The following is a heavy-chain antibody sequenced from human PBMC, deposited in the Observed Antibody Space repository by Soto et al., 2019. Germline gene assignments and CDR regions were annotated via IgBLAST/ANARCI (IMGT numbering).Heavy chain of an antibody. J-gene: IGHJ5*02. V-gene: IGHV3-21*01. CDR2: ISSSSSYI. D-gene: IGHD6-19*01. CDR1: GFTFSSYS. CDR3: ARDSVAGHNWFDP. Sequence: GGSLRLSCAASGFTFSSYSMNWVRQAPGKGLEWVSSISSSSSYIYYADSVKGRFTISRDNAKNSLYLQMNSLRAEDTAVYYCARDSVAGHNWFDPWGQGTLVTVSS.